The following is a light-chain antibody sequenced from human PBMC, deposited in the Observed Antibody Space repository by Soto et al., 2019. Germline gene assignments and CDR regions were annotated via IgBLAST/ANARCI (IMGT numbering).Light chain of an antibody. Sequence: QSALTQPASVSGSPGQSITISCTGTSSDIGGYKYVSWYQHHPGKVPQLIIYEVNNRPSGVSNRFSGSKSGNTASLTISGLQAEDEAVYYCASYTRTTTLVFGGGTKVTVL. V-gene: IGLV2-14*01. CDR2: EVN. J-gene: IGLJ2*01. CDR3: ASYTRTTTLV. CDR1: SSDIGGYKY.